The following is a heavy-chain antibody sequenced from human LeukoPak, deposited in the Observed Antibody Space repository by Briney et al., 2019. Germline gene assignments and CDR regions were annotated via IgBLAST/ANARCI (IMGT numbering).Heavy chain of an antibody. J-gene: IGHJ4*02. CDR3: ARDRDREMATISAY. CDR2: ISSSSSTI. V-gene: IGHV3-48*04. Sequence: GGSLRLSCAASGFTFSSYSMNWVRQAPGKGLEWVSYISSSSSTIYYADSVKGRFTISRDNAKNSLYLQMNSLRAEDTAVYYCARDRDREMATISAYWGQGTLVTVSS. CDR1: GFTFSSYS. D-gene: IGHD5-24*01.